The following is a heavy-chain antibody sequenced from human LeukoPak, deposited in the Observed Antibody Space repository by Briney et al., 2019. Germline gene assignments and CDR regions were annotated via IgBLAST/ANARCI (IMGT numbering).Heavy chain of an antibody. V-gene: IGHV1-69*05. CDR3: ARGVGFNYYYYYMDV. CDR1: GGTFSSYA. D-gene: IGHD3-16*01. Sequence: SVKVSCKASGGTFSSYAISWVRQAPGQGLEWMGGIIPIFGTANYTQKFQGRVTITTDESTSTAYMELSSLRSEDTAVYYYARGVGFNYYYYYMDVWGKGTTVTVSS. J-gene: IGHJ6*03. CDR2: IIPIFGTA.